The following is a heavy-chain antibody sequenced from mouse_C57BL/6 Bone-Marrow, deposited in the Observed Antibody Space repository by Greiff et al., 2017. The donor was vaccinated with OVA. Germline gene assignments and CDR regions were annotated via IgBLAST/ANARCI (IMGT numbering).Heavy chain of an antibody. V-gene: IGHV1-15*01. CDR1: GYTFTDYE. D-gene: IGHD1-1*01. CDR3: TRGIYYPFAY. J-gene: IGHJ3*01. CDR2: IDPETGGT. Sequence: QVHLKQSGAELVRPGASVTLSCKASGYTFTDYEMHWVKQTPVHGLEWIGAIDPETGGTAYNQKFKGKAILTADKSSSTAYMELRSLTSEDSAVYYCTRGIYYPFAYWGQGTLVTVSA.